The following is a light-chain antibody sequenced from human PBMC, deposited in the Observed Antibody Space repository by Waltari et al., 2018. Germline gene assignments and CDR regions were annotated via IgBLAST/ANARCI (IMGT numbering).Light chain of an antibody. CDR3: QQYNNWLSVT. V-gene: IGKV3-15*01. Sequence: EIVVTQSPATLSVSPGERATLSCRTSQTIDNNLAWYQQKPGQTPRLLIYGASTRAIGIPARFSGSGFGTECTLTISSLQSEDFAVYYCQQYNNWLSVTFGQGTRLEI. CDR2: GAS. CDR1: QTIDNN. J-gene: IGKJ5*01.